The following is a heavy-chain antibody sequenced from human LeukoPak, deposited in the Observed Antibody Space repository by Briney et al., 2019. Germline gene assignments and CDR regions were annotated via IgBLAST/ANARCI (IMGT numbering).Heavy chain of an antibody. CDR1: GYTLTELS. CDR2: FDPEDGET. D-gene: IGHD1-14*01. Sequence: GASVKVSCKVSGYTLTELSMHWVRQAPGKGLEWMGGFDPEDGETIYAQKFQGRVTMTEDTSTDTAYMELSSLRSEDTAVYYCATDNRLDRRYHYYGMDVWGQGTTVTVSS. V-gene: IGHV1-24*01. J-gene: IGHJ6*02. CDR3: ATDNRLDRRYHYYGMDV.